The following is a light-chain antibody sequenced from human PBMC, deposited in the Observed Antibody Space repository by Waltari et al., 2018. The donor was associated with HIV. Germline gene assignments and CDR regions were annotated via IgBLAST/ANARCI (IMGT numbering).Light chain of an antibody. J-gene: IGLJ3*02. CDR1: IGDVGGYDY. CDR3: MSYTGHNRWV. V-gene: IGLV2-8*01. Sequence: QSALTQPPSASGSPGQSLTISCTGTIGDVGGYDYVSWYQQHPGKAPKLLIYDVSQRPSGVPARFSGSKSGNTASLTVSGLQAEDEADYHCMSYTGHNRWVFGGGTKLTVL. CDR2: DVS.